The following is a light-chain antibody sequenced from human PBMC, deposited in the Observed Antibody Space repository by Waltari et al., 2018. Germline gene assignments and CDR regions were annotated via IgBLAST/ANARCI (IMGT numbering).Light chain of an antibody. Sequence: SYELTQPPSVSVFPGQTASITCPGAKLGDNSGCWYQQKPGQSPVLVIYQDSKRPSGIPERVSGSNSGKTATLTISGTQAMDEADYYCQAWDSSTVVFGGGTKLTVL. J-gene: IGLJ2*01. CDR3: QAWDSSTVV. CDR1: KLGDNS. V-gene: IGLV3-1*01. CDR2: QDS.